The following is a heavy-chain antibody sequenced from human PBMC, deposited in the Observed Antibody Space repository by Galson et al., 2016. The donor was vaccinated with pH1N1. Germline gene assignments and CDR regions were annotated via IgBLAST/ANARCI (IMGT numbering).Heavy chain of an antibody. V-gene: IGHV3-30*03. CDR1: GFTFSSYG. Sequence: SLRLSCAASGFTFSSYGMHWVRQAPGKGLEWVALIAYAGKTIYYTDSVKGRFAISRDNSKNTLYLQMDSLRAEDTAVYYCARMKPDYYDSSGFLDYWGLGTLVTVSS. J-gene: IGHJ4*02. CDR3: ARMKPDYYDSSGFLDY. CDR2: IAYAGKTI. D-gene: IGHD3-22*01.